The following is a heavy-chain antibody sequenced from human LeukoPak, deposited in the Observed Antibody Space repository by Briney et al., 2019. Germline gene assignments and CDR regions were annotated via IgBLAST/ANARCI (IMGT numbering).Heavy chain of an antibody. J-gene: IGHJ4*02. Sequence: GGSLRLSCAASGFSFRGYSINWVRQAPGKGLQWVSSISPSRSYIYYADSVKGRFTISRDNAKNSLYLQMNSLRVEDTAVYYCARGRGCSTMSCYPDYWGQGTLVTVSS. D-gene: IGHD2-2*01. CDR3: ARGRGCSTMSCYPDY. CDR1: GFSFRGYS. V-gene: IGHV3-21*06. CDR2: ISPSRSYI.